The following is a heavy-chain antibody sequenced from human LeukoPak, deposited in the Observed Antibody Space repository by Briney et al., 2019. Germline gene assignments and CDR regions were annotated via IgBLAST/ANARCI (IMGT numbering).Heavy chain of an antibody. J-gene: IGHJ4*02. CDR2: IYRGGST. CDR3: ARDLFRSERAGLNDY. Sequence: AAGSLRLSCAVSGFTVSSNCMSWIRQAPGKGLEWVSVIYRGGSTYYADSVKGRFTISRDNSKNTVYLQLNTLRAEDTAVYHCARDLFRSERAGLNDYWGQGTLVTVS. CDR1: GFTVSSNC. D-gene: IGHD3-16*01. V-gene: IGHV3-53*01.